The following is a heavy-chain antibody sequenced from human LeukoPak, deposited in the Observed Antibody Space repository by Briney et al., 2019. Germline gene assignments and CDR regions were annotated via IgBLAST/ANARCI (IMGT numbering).Heavy chain of an antibody. CDR3: ARDGNYDILTGHYYYYGRDV. CDR2: ISYDGSNK. Sequence: GGSLRLSCAASGFTFSSYAMHWVRQAPGKGLEWVAVISYDGSNKYYADSVKGRFTISRDNSKNTLYLQMNSLRAEDTVVYDCARDGNYDILTGHYYYYGRDVGGKGTTPPVSS. V-gene: IGHV3-30-3*01. D-gene: IGHD3-9*01. CDR1: GFTFSSYA. J-gene: IGHJ6*04.